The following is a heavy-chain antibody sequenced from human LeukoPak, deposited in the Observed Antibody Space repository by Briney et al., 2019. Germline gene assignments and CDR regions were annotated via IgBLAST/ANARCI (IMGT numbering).Heavy chain of an antibody. CDR2: IYYSGST. V-gene: IGHV4-59*01. D-gene: IGHD2-2*01. CDR1: GGSFSSYY. Sequence: KTSETLSLTCAVYGGSFSSYYWSWIRQPPGKGLEWIGYIYYSGSTNYNPSLKSRVTISVDTSKNQFSLKLSSVTAADTAVYYCARVSVDVVVVPAAYFDYWGQGTLVTVSS. J-gene: IGHJ4*02. CDR3: ARVSVDVVVVPAAYFDY.